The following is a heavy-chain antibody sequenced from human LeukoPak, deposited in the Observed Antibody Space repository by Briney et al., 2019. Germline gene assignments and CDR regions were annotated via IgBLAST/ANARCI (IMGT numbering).Heavy chain of an antibody. Sequence: ASVKVSCTASGYTFTGYYMHWVRQAPGQGLEWMGWINPNSGDTNSAQKFQGRVTMTRDTSISTAYMELSRLTSDDTAVYYCARAGPFYSGNYLGFWGQGTLVTVSS. D-gene: IGHD1-26*01. CDR3: ARAGPFYSGNYLGF. CDR1: GYTFTGYY. V-gene: IGHV1-2*02. CDR2: INPNSGDT. J-gene: IGHJ4*02.